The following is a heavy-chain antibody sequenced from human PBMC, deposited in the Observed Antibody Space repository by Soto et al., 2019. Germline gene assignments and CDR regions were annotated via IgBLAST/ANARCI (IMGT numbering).Heavy chain of an antibody. CDR3: AIVNTGVGGDYRDV. CDR2: LSSSGSTI. CDR1: GFTFSDYY. D-gene: IGHD2-15*01. V-gene: IGHV3-11*01. J-gene: IGHJ6*03. Sequence: PGGSLRLSCAASGFTFSDYYMSLIRQAPGQGLEWVLYLSSSGSTIYYADSVKCRFTISRDNAKNSLYLQMNSLRAEDTAVYYCAIVNTGVGGDYRDVWGKGTTVTVSS.